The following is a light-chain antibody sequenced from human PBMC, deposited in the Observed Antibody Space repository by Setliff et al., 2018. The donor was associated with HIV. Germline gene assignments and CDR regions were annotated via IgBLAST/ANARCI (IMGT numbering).Light chain of an antibody. J-gene: IGLJ1*01. V-gene: IGLV3-21*04. CDR1: NIGSKS. Sequence: SYELTQPPSVSVAPGKTARITCGGDNIGSKSVHWYQQRPGQAPVVVIYYDSDRPSGIPERFSGSNSGNTATLTISRVEAGDEADYYCQVWDSSSDPPCGFATGTKV. CDR2: YDS. CDR3: QVWDSSSDPPCG.